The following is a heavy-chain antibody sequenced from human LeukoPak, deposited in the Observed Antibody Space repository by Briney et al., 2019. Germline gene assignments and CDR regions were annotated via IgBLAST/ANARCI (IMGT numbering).Heavy chain of an antibody. J-gene: IGHJ4*02. CDR3: ARMTTGTTYFDY. CDR1: GDSLSSRTYY. CDR2: VYHTGNT. D-gene: IGHD1-1*01. Sequence: SETLSLTCTVSGDSLSSRTYYWGGLRQPPGKGLEWIGSVYHTGNTYYNPSLKSRVTMSVDKSKNHFSLSVDSVTAADTAVYYCARMTTGTTYFDYWGQGSLVTVSS. V-gene: IGHV4-39*02.